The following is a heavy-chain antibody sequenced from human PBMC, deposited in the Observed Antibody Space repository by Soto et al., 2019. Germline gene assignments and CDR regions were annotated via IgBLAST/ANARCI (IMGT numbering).Heavy chain of an antibody. Sequence: QVQLVQSGAEVRKPGSSVKVSCKASGGTFSNSAITWVRQAPGQGLEWVGGIIPIFGSTNYAQKFQGRVTITADDSKSTAYVEMSSLTSEDTGVYYCARDGDLRSDFWSGPLGGGWFDPWGQGTLVTVSS. V-gene: IGHV1-69*12. J-gene: IGHJ5*02. D-gene: IGHD3-3*01. CDR3: ARDGDLRSDFWSGPLGGGWFDP. CDR1: GGTFSNSA. CDR2: IIPIFGST.